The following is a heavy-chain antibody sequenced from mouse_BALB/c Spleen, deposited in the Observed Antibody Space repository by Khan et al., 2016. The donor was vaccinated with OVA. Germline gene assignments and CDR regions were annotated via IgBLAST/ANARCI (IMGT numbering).Heavy chain of an antibody. CDR2: IWAGGST. CDR1: GFSLTSYG. Sequence: QVQLKQSGPGLVAPSQSLSITCTASGFSLTSYGVHWVRQPPGKGLEWLGVIWAGGSTNYNSALMSRLSTSKDNSKSQVFLKMSSLQTDDTAMYYCARLEDNWGQGTTLTVSS. J-gene: IGHJ2*01. CDR3: ARLEDN. V-gene: IGHV2-9*02.